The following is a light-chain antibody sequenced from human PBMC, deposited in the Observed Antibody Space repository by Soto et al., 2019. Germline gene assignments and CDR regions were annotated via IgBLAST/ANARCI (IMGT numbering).Light chain of an antibody. CDR1: QSISSW. J-gene: IGKJ1*01. Sequence: DIQMTQSPSAPSAPVGDRATITCRASQSISSWLAWYQQKPGKAPKLLIYDASTLQSGVPSRYSGSGSGTEFTLTISNLQPDDFATYYCQQYESYSPWTFGQGTKVDI. CDR3: QQYESYSPWT. V-gene: IGKV1-5*01. CDR2: DAS.